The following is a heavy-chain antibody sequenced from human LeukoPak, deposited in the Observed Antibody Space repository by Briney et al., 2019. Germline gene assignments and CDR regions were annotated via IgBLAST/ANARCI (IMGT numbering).Heavy chain of an antibody. V-gene: IGHV4-59*01. D-gene: IGHD1-26*01. CDR1: GASIINYY. CDR3: TGVGIPHAFDV. CDR2: IYYSGST. Sequence: SETLSLTCTVSGASIINYYWGWIRQPPGKGLEWIGYIYYSGSTNYNPSLKSRVTISLDTSRTQFSLNLSSATAADTAVYYCTGVGIPHAFDVWGQGTMVTVSS. J-gene: IGHJ3*01.